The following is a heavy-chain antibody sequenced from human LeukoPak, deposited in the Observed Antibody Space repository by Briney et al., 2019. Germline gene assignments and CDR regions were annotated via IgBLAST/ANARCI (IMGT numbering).Heavy chain of an antibody. CDR3: ARDRSPAPGRSYGRGHFDY. Sequence: ASVKVSCKASGYTFTGYYMHWVRQAPGQGLEWMGWINPNSGGTNYAQKFQGRVTMTRGTSISTAYMELSRLRSDDTAVYYCARDRSPAPGRSYGRGHFDYWGQGTLVTVSS. CDR2: INPNSGGT. D-gene: IGHD5-18*01. CDR1: GYTFTGYY. J-gene: IGHJ4*02. V-gene: IGHV1-2*02.